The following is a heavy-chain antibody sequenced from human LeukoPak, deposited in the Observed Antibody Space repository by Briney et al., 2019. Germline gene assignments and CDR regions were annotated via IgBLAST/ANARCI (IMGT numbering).Heavy chain of an antibody. D-gene: IGHD6-19*01. Sequence: GESLKISCKGSGYSFTSYWIAWVRQMPGKGLEWMGIIYPDDSDTRYSPSFLGQVTITADKSISTAYLQWSSLKASDNAMYYCARQRRSSGWPNDYWGQGTLVTVSS. J-gene: IGHJ4*02. CDR2: IYPDDSDT. CDR3: ARQRRSSGWPNDY. CDR1: GYSFTSYW. V-gene: IGHV5-51*01.